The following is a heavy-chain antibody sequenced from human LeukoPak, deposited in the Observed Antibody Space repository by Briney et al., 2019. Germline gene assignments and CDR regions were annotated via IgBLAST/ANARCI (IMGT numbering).Heavy chain of an antibody. J-gene: IGHJ2*01. CDR2: IYYSGST. D-gene: IGHD3-9*01. Sequence: KSSETLSLTCSVSVGSISSYYWSWIRQPPGKGLERIGYIYYSGSTNYNPSLKSRVTISIDTSKNQFSLKLTSVTAADTAVYYCARRTYKILRGTEYGYWYFDLWGRGTRVTVSS. CDR3: ARRTYKILRGTEYGYWYFDL. V-gene: IGHV4-59*08. CDR1: VGSISSYY.